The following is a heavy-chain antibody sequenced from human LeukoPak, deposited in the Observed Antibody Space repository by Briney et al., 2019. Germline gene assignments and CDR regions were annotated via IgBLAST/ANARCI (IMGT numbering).Heavy chain of an antibody. V-gene: IGHV1-18*01. CDR1: GYTFTSYG. CDR3: ARDRVGSSWYYYYYGMDV. J-gene: IGHJ6*02. Sequence: ASVKVSCKASGYTFTSYGISWVRQAPGQGLEWMXXXSAYNGNTNYAQKLQGRVTMTTDTSTSTAYMELRSLRSDDTAVYYCARDRVGSSWYYYYYGMDVWGQGTTVTVSS. CDR2: XSAYNGNT. D-gene: IGHD6-13*01.